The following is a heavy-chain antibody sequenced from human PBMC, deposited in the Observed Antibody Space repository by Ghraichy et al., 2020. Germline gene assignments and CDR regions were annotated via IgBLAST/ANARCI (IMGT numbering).Heavy chain of an antibody. Sequence: GGSLRLSCAASGFTFSSYAMSWVRQAPGKGLEWVSAISGSGGSTYYADSVKGRFTISRDNSKNTLYLQMNSLRAEDTAVYYCANLFWSGYYPQNWFDPWGQGTLVTVSS. CDR1: GFTFSSYA. J-gene: IGHJ5*02. D-gene: IGHD3-3*01. CDR3: ANLFWSGYYPQNWFDP. V-gene: IGHV3-23*01. CDR2: ISGSGGST.